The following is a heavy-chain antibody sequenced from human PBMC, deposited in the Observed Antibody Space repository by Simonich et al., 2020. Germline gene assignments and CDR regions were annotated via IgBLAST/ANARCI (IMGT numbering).Heavy chain of an antibody. Sequence: QVQLVQAGAEVKKPGASVKVSCKASGYTFTSYEINWVRQATGQGLEWIGGKKPNSGNTSYAQKFQGRVTITRNTSISTAYMELSSLRSEDTAVYYCARTYSGSYYYFDYWGQGTLVTVSS. V-gene: IGHV1-8*03. CDR3: ARTYSGSYYYFDY. J-gene: IGHJ4*02. CDR1: GYTFTSYE. D-gene: IGHD1-26*01. CDR2: KKPNSGNT.